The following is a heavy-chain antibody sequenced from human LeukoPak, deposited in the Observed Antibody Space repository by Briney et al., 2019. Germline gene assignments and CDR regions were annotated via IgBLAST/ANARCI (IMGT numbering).Heavy chain of an antibody. CDR3: ARGPGGYSYGYYFDY. V-gene: IGHV4-59*01. J-gene: IGHJ4*02. Sequence: PSETLSLTCAVSGGSISSYHWSWIRQPPGKGLEWIGFFYYSGSTNYNPSLKSRVTISVDTSKNHFSLKLSSVTAADTAVYYCARGPGGYSYGYYFDYWGQGTLVTVSS. CDR2: FYYSGST. CDR1: GGSISSYH. D-gene: IGHD5-18*01.